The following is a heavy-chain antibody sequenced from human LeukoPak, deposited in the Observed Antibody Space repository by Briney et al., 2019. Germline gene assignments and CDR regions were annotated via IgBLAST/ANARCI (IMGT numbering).Heavy chain of an antibody. CDR2: IYSGGTT. J-gene: IGHJ4*02. Sequence: GGSLRLSCAASGFTVSSSYMSWVRQAPGKGLEWVSLIYSGGTTYYADSVKGRFTISRDSSKNTLYLQMNSLRAEDTAVYYCARDSRYCGSTSCYFDYWGQGTLVTVSS. V-gene: IGHV3-66*02. CDR3: ARDSRYCGSTSCYFDY. CDR1: GFTVSSSY. D-gene: IGHD2-2*01.